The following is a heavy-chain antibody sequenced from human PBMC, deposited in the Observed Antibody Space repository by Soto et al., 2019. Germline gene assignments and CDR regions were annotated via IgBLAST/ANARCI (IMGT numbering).Heavy chain of an antibody. CDR2: IFYSGST. D-gene: IGHD3-22*01. CDR3: ARDHDSSLDY. Sequence: SETLSLTCTVSGGSIRSYYWSWIRQPPGKRLEWIGYIFYSGSTNYSPSLKSRVTISVDTSKNQLSLKLNSVTAADTAVYYCARDHDSSLDYWGQGTLVTVSS. V-gene: IGHV4-59*01. CDR1: GGSIRSYY. J-gene: IGHJ4*02.